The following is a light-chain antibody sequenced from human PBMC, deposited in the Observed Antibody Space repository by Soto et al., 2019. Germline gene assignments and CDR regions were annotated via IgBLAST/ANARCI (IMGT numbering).Light chain of an antibody. Sequence: QSALTQPASVSGSPGQSITISCTGSSNDVGSYKFVSWYQQYPGKTPKLIIYEASKRPAGVSSRFTGSKSGNTASLRISGLQAMDEADYYFCSYAGDSAFLFGGGTKVTVL. J-gene: IGLJ2*01. CDR2: EAS. V-gene: IGLV2-23*02. CDR3: CSYAGDSAFL. CDR1: SNDVGSYKF.